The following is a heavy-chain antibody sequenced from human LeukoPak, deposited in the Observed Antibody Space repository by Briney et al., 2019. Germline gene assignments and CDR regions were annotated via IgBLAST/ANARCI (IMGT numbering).Heavy chain of an antibody. CDR3: ARADGPYSYGFDY. CDR2: IYTSGTT. J-gene: IGHJ4*02. V-gene: IGHV4-61*02. CDR1: GGSISSGSYY. D-gene: IGHD5-18*01. Sequence: PSETLSLTCTVSGGSISSGSYYGSWIRQPAGNGLEWIGRIYTSGTTNYNPSLKSRVTISVDTSKNQFSLKLSSVTASDTAVYYCARADGPYSYGFDYWGQGPLVTVSS.